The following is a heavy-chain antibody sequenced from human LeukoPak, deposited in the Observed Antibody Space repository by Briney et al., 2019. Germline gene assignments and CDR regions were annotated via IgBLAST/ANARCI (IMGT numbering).Heavy chain of an antibody. D-gene: IGHD7-27*01. CDR2: IDPSDSET. V-gene: IGHV5-51*01. CDR1: GYRFTSYW. J-gene: IGHJ4*02. Sequence: LGESLKISCKASGYRFTSYWIGWVRQMPGKGLEWMGIIDPSDSETRYTPSFQGHVTISVDKPLTTAYLQWNSLKASDTAMYFCARQTSMGRSGDYWGQGTLVTVSS. CDR3: ARQTSMGRSGDY.